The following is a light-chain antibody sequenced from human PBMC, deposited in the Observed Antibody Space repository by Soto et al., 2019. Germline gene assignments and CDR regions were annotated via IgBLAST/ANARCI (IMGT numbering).Light chain of an antibody. Sequence: EIVLTQSPGTLSLSPGERATLSCRASQSVSSSYLALYQQKPGQAPRLLIYCASSRATGIPDRFSGSGSGTDFTLTISRLEPEDLAVYYCQQYGSSPPITFGGGTKVEIK. CDR3: QQYGSSPPIT. CDR2: CAS. V-gene: IGKV3-20*01. CDR1: QSVSSSY. J-gene: IGKJ4*01.